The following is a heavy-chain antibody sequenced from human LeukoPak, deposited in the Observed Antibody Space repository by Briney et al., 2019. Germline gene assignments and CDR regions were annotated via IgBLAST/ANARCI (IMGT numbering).Heavy chain of an antibody. D-gene: IGHD3-16*01. CDR1: GFPFDRYW. V-gene: IGHV3-7*01. CDR2: IKHDGSEK. J-gene: IGHJ4*02. CDR3: ARQPIYEAYFDF. Sequence: GGSLKLSCAASGFPFDRYWMSWVRLAPGKGLEWVANIKHDGSEKTFVDSVKGRFTISRDNAENSLYLQMNSLRAEDTAVYYCARQPIYEAYFDFWGQGTLVTVSS.